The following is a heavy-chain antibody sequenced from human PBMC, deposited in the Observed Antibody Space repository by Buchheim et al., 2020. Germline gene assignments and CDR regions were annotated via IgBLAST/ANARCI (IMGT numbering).Heavy chain of an antibody. D-gene: IGHD2-15*01. Sequence: QVQLQESGPGLVKPSGTLSLTCTVSGGSVNSAVHYWSWFRQPPGKQLEWIGYVYYNGSPNYNSSLESRITMPIDTSKNQFFLRLNSVTAADTAVYFCARVGWDIGAMDVWGPGTT. CDR1: GGSVNSAVHY. J-gene: IGHJ6*02. CDR3: ARVGWDIGAMDV. CDR2: VYYNGSP. V-gene: IGHV4-61*08.